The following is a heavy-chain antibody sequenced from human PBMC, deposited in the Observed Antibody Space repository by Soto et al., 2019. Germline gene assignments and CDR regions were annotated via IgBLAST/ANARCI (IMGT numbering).Heavy chain of an antibody. CDR2: IYYSGST. CDR3: AREGRYSSSSAPYGLDV. CDR1: GGSISSGDYY. V-gene: IGHV4-30-4*01. J-gene: IGHJ6*02. Sequence: TSETLSLTCTVSGGSISSGDYYWSWIRQPPGKGLEWIGYIYYSGSTYYNPSLKSRVTISVDTSKNQFSLKLSSVTAADTAVYYRAREGRYSSSSAPYGLDVWGQGTTVT. D-gene: IGHD6-6*01.